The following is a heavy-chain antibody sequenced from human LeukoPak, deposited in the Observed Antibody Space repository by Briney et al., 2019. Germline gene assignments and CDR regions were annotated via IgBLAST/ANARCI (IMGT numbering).Heavy chain of an antibody. D-gene: IGHD3-9*01. V-gene: IGHV6-1*01. CDR3: ARDRFYYDILTGYAPQNWFDP. CDR1: GDSVSSNSAA. CDR2: TYYRSNLYN. J-gene: IGHJ5*02. Sequence: SQTLSLTCAISGDSVSSNSAAWNWIRQSPSRGLEWLGRTYYRSNLYNDYAVSVKSRITINPDTSKNQFSLQLNSVTPEDTAVYYCARDRFYYDILTGYAPQNWFDPWGQGTLVTVSS.